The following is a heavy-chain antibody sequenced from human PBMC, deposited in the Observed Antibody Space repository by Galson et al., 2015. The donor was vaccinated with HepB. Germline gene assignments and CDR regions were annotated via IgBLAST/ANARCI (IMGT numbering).Heavy chain of an antibody. CDR3: ARGWELLRGYFDY. D-gene: IGHD1-26*01. Sequence: SVKVSCKASGGTFSSYGISWVRQAPGQGLEWMGGIIPIFGTANYAQKFQGRVTITADASTAYMELSSLRSEDTAVYYCARGWELLRGYFDYWGQGTLVTVPS. CDR2: IIPIFGTA. J-gene: IGHJ4*02. V-gene: IGHV1-69*13. CDR1: GGTFSSYG.